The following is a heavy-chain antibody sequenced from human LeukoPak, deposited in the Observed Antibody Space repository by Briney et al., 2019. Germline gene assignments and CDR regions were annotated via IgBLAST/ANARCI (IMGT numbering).Heavy chain of an antibody. V-gene: IGHV4-34*01. CDR2: INHSGSA. CDR3: ASESVAVALPDY. D-gene: IGHD6-19*01. Sequence: SETLSLTCAVYGGSFSGYYWSWIRQPPGKGLEWIGEINHSGSANYNPSLKSRVTISVDTSKNQFSLKLSPVTAADTAVYYCASESVAVALPDYWGQGTLVTVSS. CDR1: GGSFSGYY. J-gene: IGHJ4*02.